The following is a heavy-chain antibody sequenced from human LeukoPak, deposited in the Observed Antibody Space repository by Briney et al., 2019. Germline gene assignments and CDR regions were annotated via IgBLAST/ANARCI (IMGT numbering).Heavy chain of an antibody. CDR1: GFTFDDYA. Sequence: GGSLRLSCAASGFTFDDYAMHWVRQAPGKGLEWVSLISWDGGSTYYTDSVKGRFTISRDNSKNSLYLQMNSLRAEDTALYYCAKDLSGGSGSYYFDYWGQGTLVTVSS. CDR2: ISWDGGST. D-gene: IGHD3-10*01. J-gene: IGHJ4*02. V-gene: IGHV3-43D*03. CDR3: AKDLSGGSGSYYFDY.